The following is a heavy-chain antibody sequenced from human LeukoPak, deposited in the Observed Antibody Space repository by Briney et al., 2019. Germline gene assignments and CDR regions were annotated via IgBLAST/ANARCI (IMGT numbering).Heavy chain of an antibody. V-gene: IGHV3-21*01. CDR3: ARGGYSYGYEGFDY. Sequence: GRSLRLSCAASGFTFSSYSTDWVRQAPGKGLEWVSSISSSISYIYCADSVKRRLTISRDNAKNSLYLQMNSLRAEDTAVYYCARGGYSYGYEGFDYWGQGTLVTVSS. J-gene: IGHJ4*02. D-gene: IGHD5-18*01. CDR1: GFTFSSYS. CDR2: ISSSISYI.